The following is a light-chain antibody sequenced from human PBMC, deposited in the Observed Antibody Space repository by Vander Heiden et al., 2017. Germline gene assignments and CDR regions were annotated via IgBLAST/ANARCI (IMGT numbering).Light chain of an antibody. CDR1: QGISSY. CDR2: AAS. CDR3: QQYYSYPMYT. J-gene: IGKJ2*01. V-gene: IGKV1-8*01. Sequence: AIRMTQSPSSFSASTGDRVTITCLASQGISSYLAWYQQKPVKAPKLLIYAASTLQSGVPSRFSGSGSGTDFTLTISCLQSEDFATYYCQQYYSYPMYTFGQGTKLEIK.